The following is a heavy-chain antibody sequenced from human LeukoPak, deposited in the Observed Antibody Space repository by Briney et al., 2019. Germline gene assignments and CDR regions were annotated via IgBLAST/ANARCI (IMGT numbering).Heavy chain of an antibody. CDR2: ISDGGYTT. CDR3: TKEGPVNAIGDL. CDR1: GFTFSTYA. D-gene: IGHD2-21*01. Sequence: GGSLRLSCAASGFTFSTYAFGWVRQAPGKGLEWVSAISDGGYTTYYADSVKGRFTISRENSKNTLYLQISSLRADDTAVYYCTKEGPVNAIGDLWGQGTLVTVSS. J-gene: IGHJ5*02. V-gene: IGHV3-23*01.